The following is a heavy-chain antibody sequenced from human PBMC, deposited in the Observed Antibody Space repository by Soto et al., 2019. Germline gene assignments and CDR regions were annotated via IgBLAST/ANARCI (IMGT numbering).Heavy chain of an antibody. CDR3: ARDSGGFGELFPKYYYYGMDV. Sequence: ASVKVSCKASGYTFTSYGISWVRQAPGQGLEWMGWISAYNGNTNYAQKLQGRVTMTTDTSTSTAYMELRSLRSDDTAVYYCARDSGGFGELFPKYYYYGMDVWGQGXTVTVYS. CDR1: GYTFTSYG. D-gene: IGHD3-10*01. J-gene: IGHJ6*02. CDR2: ISAYNGNT. V-gene: IGHV1-18*01.